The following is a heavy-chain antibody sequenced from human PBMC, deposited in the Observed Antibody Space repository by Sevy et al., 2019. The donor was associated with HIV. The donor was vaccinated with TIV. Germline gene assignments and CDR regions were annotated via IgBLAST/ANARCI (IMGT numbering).Heavy chain of an antibody. D-gene: IGHD3-16*01. V-gene: IGHV3-30*18. CDR2: ISYDGSDK. CDR3: AKDNTYKFDSDNDYSAGLDH. Sequence: GGSLRLSCAASGFTFGDYGFHWVRQSPGKGLEWLAVISYDGSDKYYADSVKGRFTISRDNSRNTVYLQMRSLRTEDTAAYYAAKDNTYKFDSDNDYSAGLDHWGQGTLVTVSS. CDR1: GFTFGDYG. J-gene: IGHJ4*02.